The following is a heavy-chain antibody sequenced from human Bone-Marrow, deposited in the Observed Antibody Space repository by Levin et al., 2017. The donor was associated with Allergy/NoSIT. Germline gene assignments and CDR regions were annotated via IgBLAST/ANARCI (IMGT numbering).Heavy chain of an antibody. CDR2: IGTAADS. Sequence: PGGSQRLSCAASGFTFSSYDMHWVRQATGRGLEWVSAIGTAADSYYSGSVKGRFTVSRDNAKNSFYLQMNSLRAGDTAVYYCARVALPRYCTSTSCSDSGYYFDYWGQGTLVTVSS. CDR1: GFTFSSYD. J-gene: IGHJ4*02. D-gene: IGHD2-2*01. V-gene: IGHV3-13*04. CDR3: ARVALPRYCTSTSCSDSGYYFDY.